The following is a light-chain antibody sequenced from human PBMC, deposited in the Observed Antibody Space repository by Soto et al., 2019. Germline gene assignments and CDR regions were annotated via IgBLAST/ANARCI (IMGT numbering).Light chain of an antibody. Sequence: QSALTQPRSVSGSPGQSVTISCTGTISDVGTYNFVSWFQQPPGTAPKLIIFDVSKRPSGVPERFSGSKSGYTTSLTISGLQAEDEADYYCCSYAGGHTLFGGGTQLTVL. V-gene: IGLV2-11*01. CDR3: CSYAGGHTL. CDR2: DVS. J-gene: IGLJ2*01. CDR1: ISDVGTYNF.